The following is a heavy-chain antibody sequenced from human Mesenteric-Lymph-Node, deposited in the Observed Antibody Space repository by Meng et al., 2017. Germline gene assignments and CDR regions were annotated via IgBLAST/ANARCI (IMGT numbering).Heavy chain of an antibody. V-gene: IGHV1-18*01. CDR3: ARGLIVVVTAILPGWFDP. Sequence: ASVKVSCKASGYTFNSYGINWVRQAPGEGLEWMGWINAYNGNTNYAQKFQGRVTMTRDTSTSTVYMELSSLRSEDTAVYYCARGLIVVVTAILPGWFDPWGQGNLVT. CDR2: INAYNGNT. J-gene: IGHJ5*01. CDR1: GYTFNSYG. D-gene: IGHD2-21*02.